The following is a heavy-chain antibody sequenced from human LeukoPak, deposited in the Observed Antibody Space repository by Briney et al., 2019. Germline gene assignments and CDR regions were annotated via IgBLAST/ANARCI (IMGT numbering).Heavy chain of an antibody. CDR1: RFTFSSYG. Sequence: GGSLRLSCAASRFTFSSYGMHWVRQAPGKGLEWVAVIWYDGSNKYYADSVKGRFTISRDNSKNTLYLQMNSLRAEDTAVYYCARGFCQQLVNQYYYYYGMDVWGQGTTVTVSS. CDR2: IWYDGSNK. J-gene: IGHJ6*02. V-gene: IGHV3-33*01. CDR3: ARGFCQQLVNQYYYYYGMDV. D-gene: IGHD6-13*01.